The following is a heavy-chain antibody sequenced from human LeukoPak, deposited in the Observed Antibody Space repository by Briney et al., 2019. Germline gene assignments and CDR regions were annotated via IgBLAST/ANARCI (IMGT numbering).Heavy chain of an antibody. J-gene: IGHJ3*02. CDR2: INSDGSST. CDR3: AKDLYNYYDISWAFDI. Sequence: GGSLRLSCAASGFTFSSYWMHWVRQAPGKGLVWVSRINSDGSSTSYADSVKGRFTISRDNSKNTLYLQMNSLRAEDTAVYYCAKDLYNYYDISWAFDIWGQGTMVTVSS. CDR1: GFTFSSYW. D-gene: IGHD3-22*01. V-gene: IGHV3-74*01.